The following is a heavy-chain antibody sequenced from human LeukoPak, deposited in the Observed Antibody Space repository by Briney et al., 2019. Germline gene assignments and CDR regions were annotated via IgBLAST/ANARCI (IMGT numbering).Heavy chain of an antibody. V-gene: IGHV1-69*13. J-gene: IGHJ5*02. D-gene: IGHD3-22*01. CDR2: ITPIFGTT. CDR3: ASGGYYDSSGYYAS. CDR1: GGTFISYA. Sequence: VASVKVSFTASGGTFISYAISWVRQAPGQGREWVGGITPIFGTTNYAQKFQGRVTITADESTSTAYMELSSLRSEDTAVYYCASGGYYDSSGYYASWGQGTLVTVSS.